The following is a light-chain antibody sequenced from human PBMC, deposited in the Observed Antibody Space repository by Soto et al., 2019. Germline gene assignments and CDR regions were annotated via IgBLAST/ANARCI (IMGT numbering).Light chain of an antibody. CDR3: SSKTSSSSPFV. CDR2: EVS. CDR1: TSDVGAYNY. Sequence: QSALTQPASVSGSPGQSITISCTGSTSDVGAYNYVSWYKHHPGQAPQLMIYEVSNRPSGVSNRFSGSKSGNTASLTISGLQADDEGDYYCSSKTSSSSPFVFGTGTTVTVL. J-gene: IGLJ1*01. V-gene: IGLV2-14*01.